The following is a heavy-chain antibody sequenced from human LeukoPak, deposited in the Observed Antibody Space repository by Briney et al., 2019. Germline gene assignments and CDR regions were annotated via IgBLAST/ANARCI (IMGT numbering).Heavy chain of an antibody. J-gene: IGHJ4*02. V-gene: IGHV4-39*07. Sequence: SETLSLTCSVSGGSISSSSYYWGWIRQPPGKGLEWIGSIYYSGSTYYNPSLKSRVTISVDTSKNQFSLKLSSVTAADTAVYYCARDLDLLWFGELGDYYFDYWGQGTLVTVSS. CDR1: GGSISSSSYY. D-gene: IGHD3-10*01. CDR2: IYYSGST. CDR3: ARDLDLLWFGELGDYYFDY.